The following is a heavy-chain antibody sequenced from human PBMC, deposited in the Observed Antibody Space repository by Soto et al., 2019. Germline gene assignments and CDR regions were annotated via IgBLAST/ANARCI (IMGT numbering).Heavy chain of an antibody. CDR1: GGSISSYY. Sequence: QVQLQESGPGLVKPSETLSLTCTVSGGSISSYYWSWIRQPPGKGLEWIGYIYYSGSTNYNPSLKSRVTISVDTSKNQFSLKLSSVTAADTAVYYCARAFHYYGSGSLNWFDPWGQGTLVTVSS. D-gene: IGHD3-10*01. CDR3: ARAFHYYGSGSLNWFDP. V-gene: IGHV4-59*01. J-gene: IGHJ5*02. CDR2: IYYSGST.